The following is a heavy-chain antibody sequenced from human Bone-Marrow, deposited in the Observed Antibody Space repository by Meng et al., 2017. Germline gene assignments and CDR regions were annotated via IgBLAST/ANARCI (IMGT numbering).Heavy chain of an antibody. Sequence: SCTVSGGSISSGSYYWSWIRQPAGKGLEWIGRIYTSGSTNYNPSLKSRVTISVDTSKNQFSLKLSSVTAADTAVYYCARGGYCSGGSCYPPYYYYYGMDVWGQGTTVTVSS. V-gene: IGHV4-61*02. CDR1: GGSISSGSYY. D-gene: IGHD2-15*01. CDR3: ARGGYCSGGSCYPPYYYYYGMDV. J-gene: IGHJ6*02. CDR2: IYTSGST.